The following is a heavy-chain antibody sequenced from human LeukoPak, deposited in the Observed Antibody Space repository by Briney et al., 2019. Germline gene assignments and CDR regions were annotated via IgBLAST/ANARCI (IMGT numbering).Heavy chain of an antibody. D-gene: IGHD6-6*01. CDR3: ARRHVQYSSSSDPYYFDY. Sequence: SETLSLTCTVSGGSIRSYYWSWIRQPPGKGLEWIGYLDYSGSTKYNPSLKSRVTISVDTSKNQFSLRLSSVTAADTAVYYCARRHVQYSSSSDPYYFDYWGQGTLVTVSS. J-gene: IGHJ4*02. CDR2: LDYSGST. V-gene: IGHV4-59*01. CDR1: GGSIRSYY.